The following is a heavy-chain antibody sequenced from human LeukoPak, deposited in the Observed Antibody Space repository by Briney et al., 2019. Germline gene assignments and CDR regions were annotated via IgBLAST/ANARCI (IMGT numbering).Heavy chain of an antibody. V-gene: IGHV1-46*02. CDR2: INPGAGGT. CDR3: AKVGHSGYSTLGAFDI. J-gene: IGHJ3*02. CDR1: GYTFKAYY. Sequence: GASVRVSCKASGYTFKAYYMYWVRQAPGQGLEWMGLINPGAGGTTYAQKFQGRVTMTRDTSTSTVYMELSSLTSEDTAVYYCAKVGHSGYSTLGAFDIWGQGTMVTVSS. D-gene: IGHD5-12*01.